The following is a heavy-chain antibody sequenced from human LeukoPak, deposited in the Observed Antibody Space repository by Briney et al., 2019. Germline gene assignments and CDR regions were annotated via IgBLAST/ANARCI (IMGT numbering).Heavy chain of an antibody. CDR3: ARAAAAGFDY. CDR1: GGSISSGGHP. D-gene: IGHD6-13*01. CDR2: IYDSGST. V-gene: IGHV4-30-2*06. Sequence: SETLSLTCIVSGGSISSGGHPWSWIRQSPGKGLEWIGYIYDSGSTFYNPSLKSRVTISVDTSKNQFSLKLSSVTAADTAVYYCARAAAAGFDYWGQGTLVTVSS. J-gene: IGHJ4*02.